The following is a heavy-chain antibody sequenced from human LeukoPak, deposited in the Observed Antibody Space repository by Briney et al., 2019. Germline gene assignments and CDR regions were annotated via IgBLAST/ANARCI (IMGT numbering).Heavy chain of an antibody. CDR3: ARDRYNTNLADPFDI. V-gene: IGHV3-30*04. Sequence: GGSLRLSCGPSGFTFRRYVMHWVRQAPGKGLEWVAIMSYVGNNIYYADSVKGRFTISRDNVRDTLFLQMNSTSAYYTAGYYCARDRYNTNLADPFDIWGQGTLVTVSS. D-gene: IGHD1-14*01. CDR1: GFTFRRYV. CDR2: MSYVGNNI. J-gene: IGHJ3*02.